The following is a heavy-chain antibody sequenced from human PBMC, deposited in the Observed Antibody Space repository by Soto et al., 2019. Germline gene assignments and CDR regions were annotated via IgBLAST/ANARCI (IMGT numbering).Heavy chain of an antibody. CDR1: GYSFTSHY. CDR3: ARGGGSRPDY. J-gene: IGHJ4*02. Sequence: ASVKVSCKAIGYSFTSHYMHWVRQAPGQGLEWMGTIYPGSITSMTAYADSVKGRFTISRDNANNVLYLQMNRLRDDDTAVYYCARGGGSRPDYWGQGTLVTSPQ. CDR2: IYPGSITSMT. V-gene: IGHV1-46*04. D-gene: IGHD3-10*01.